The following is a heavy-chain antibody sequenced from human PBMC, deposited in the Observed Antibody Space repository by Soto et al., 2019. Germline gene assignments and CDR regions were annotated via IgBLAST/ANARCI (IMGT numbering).Heavy chain of an antibody. Sequence: SETLSLTCTVSGGSISSYYWSWIRQPPGKGLEWIGYIYYSGSTNYNPSLKSRVTISVDTSKNQFSLKLSSVTAADTAVYYCGRDYYDFWSGTPGAFDIWGQGTMFTVSS. D-gene: IGHD3-3*01. J-gene: IGHJ3*02. V-gene: IGHV4-59*01. CDR3: GRDYYDFWSGTPGAFDI. CDR2: IYYSGST. CDR1: GGSISSYY.